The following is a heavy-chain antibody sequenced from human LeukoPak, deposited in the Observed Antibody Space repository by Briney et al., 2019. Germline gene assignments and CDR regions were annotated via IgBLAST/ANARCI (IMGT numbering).Heavy chain of an antibody. Sequence: PSETLSLTCTVSGGSINNYYWSWIRQPPRKGLEWIGYIYYSGSTRYHPSLESRVTISVDTSKNQFSLKLSSVTAADTAVYYCARRDFSGWNYFDYWGQGTLVTVSS. CDR2: IYYSGST. J-gene: IGHJ4*02. CDR1: GGSINNYY. D-gene: IGHD6-19*01. V-gene: IGHV4-59*01. CDR3: ARRDFSGWNYFDY.